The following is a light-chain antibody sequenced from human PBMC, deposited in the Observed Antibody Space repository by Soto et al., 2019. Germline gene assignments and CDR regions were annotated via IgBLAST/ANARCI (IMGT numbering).Light chain of an antibody. V-gene: IGKV3-15*01. CDR1: QSVSSN. CDR2: GAS. Sequence: EIVMTQSPATLSVSPGERATLSCRASQSVSSNLAWYQQKPGQAPTLLIHGASARATGIPARFSGSGSGTEFTLTISSLQSEDFAVYYCQHYNNWPFTFGQGTKLEI. J-gene: IGKJ2*01. CDR3: QHYNNWPFT.